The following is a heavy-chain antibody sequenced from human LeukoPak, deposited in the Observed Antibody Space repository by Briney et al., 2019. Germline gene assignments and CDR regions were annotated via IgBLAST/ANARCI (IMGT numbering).Heavy chain of an antibody. Sequence: GGSLRLSCAASGFSISNYGMHWVRQAPGQGLEWVAIIWYDGRNKYYADSVKGRFTISRDNSKNMLYLQMNSLRGEDTAPYYCARDPCGGDCPLDYWGQGTLVTVSS. V-gene: IGHV3-33*01. CDR3: ARDPCGGDCPLDY. D-gene: IGHD2-21*02. CDR2: IWYDGRNK. J-gene: IGHJ4*02. CDR1: GFSISNYG.